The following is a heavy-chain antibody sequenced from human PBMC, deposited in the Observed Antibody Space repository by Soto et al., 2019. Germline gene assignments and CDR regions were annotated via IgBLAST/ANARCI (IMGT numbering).Heavy chain of an antibody. V-gene: IGHV1-69*12. Sequence: QVQLVQSGAEVKKPGSSVKVSCKASGGTFSSYAISWVRQAPGQGLEWMGGIIPIFGTANYDQKFQGRVTVTAGESTSTAYMELSRLSSEDTAVYYCARYYDFGPSGMDVWGQGTTVTVSS. CDR3: ARYYDFGPSGMDV. D-gene: IGHD3-3*01. CDR2: IIPIFGTA. J-gene: IGHJ6*02. CDR1: GGTFSSYA.